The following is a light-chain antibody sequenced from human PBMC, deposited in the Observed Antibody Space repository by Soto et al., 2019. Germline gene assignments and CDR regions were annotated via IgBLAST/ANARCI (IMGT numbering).Light chain of an antibody. CDR2: EVT. V-gene: IGLV2-14*01. J-gene: IGLJ1*01. CDR3: CSYAGSYTFEV. CDR1: SSDVGAYNY. Sequence: QSALTQPASVSGSPGQSITISCTGTSSDVGAYNYVSWYQHHPGKVPKLLIYEVTNRPSGVSDRFSGSKSGNTASLTISGLQAEDEADYYCCSYAGSYTFEVFGTGTKLTVL.